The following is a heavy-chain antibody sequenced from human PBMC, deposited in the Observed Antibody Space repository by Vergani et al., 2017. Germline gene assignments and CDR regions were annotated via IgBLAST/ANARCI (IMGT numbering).Heavy chain of an antibody. CDR2: IYYSGST. CDR3: ASSYCSGGSCYSRGTAYWYFDL. CDR1: GGSISSSSYY. J-gene: IGHJ2*01. Sequence: QLQLQESGPGLVKPSETLSLTCTVSGGSISSSSYYWGWIRQPPGKGLEWIGSIYYSGSTYYNPSLKSRVTISLDTSKNQFSLKLSSVTAADTAVYYCASSYCSGGSCYSRGTAYWYFDLWGRGTLVTVSS. D-gene: IGHD2-15*01. V-gene: IGHV4-39*01.